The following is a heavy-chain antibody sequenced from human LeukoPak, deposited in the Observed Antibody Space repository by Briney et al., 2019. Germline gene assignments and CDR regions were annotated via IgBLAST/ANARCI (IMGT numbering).Heavy chain of an antibody. CDR3: ARVLNYGFDY. J-gene: IGHJ4*02. CDR2: ISGSGGST. D-gene: IGHD3-10*01. V-gene: IGHV3-23*01. CDR1: GLTFSSYA. Sequence: GGSLRLSCAASGLTFSSYAMSWVRQAPGKGLEWVSAISGSGGSTYYADSAKGRFTISRDNSKNTLYLQMNSLRAEDTAVYYCARVLNYGFDYWGQGTLVTVSS.